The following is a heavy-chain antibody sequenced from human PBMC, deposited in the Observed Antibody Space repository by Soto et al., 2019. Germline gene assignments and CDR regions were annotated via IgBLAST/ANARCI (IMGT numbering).Heavy chain of an antibody. CDR2: INSDGSST. J-gene: IGHJ6*02. D-gene: IGHD3-16*01. CDR3: AREGQSFRVYYYGMDV. Sequence: GGSLRLSCAASGFTFSSYWMHWVRQAPGKGLVWVSRINSDGSSTSYADSVKGRFTISRDNAKNTLYLQMNSLRAEDTAVYYCAREGQSFRVYYYGMDVWGQGTTVTVSS. V-gene: IGHV3-74*01. CDR1: GFTFSSYW.